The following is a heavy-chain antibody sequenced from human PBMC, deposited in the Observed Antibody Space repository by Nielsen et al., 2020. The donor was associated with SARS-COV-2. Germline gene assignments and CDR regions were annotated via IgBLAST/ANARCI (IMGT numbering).Heavy chain of an antibody. V-gene: IGHV1-18*01. D-gene: IGHD6-13*01. Sequence: WVRQAPGQGLEWMGWISAYSGNTNYAQKLQGRVTMTTDTSTSTAYMELRSLRSDDTAVYYCARDGDSSSWGSMDVWGQGTTVTVSS. J-gene: IGHJ6*02. CDR3: ARDGDSSSWGSMDV. CDR2: ISAYSGNT.